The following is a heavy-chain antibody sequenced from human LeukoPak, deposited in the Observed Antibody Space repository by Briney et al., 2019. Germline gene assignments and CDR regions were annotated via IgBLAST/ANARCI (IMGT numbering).Heavy chain of an antibody. J-gene: IGHJ4*02. CDR3: AREASSGYYPPYYFDY. D-gene: IGHD3-22*01. CDR1: GFTFSSYS. CDR2: MSYDGNNK. Sequence: GGSLRLSCAASGFTFSSYSMHWVRQAPGKGLEWVAVMSYDGNNKYYADSVKGRFTVSRDNSKNTLYLQMNSLRAEDTAVYYCAREASSGYYPPYYFDYWGQGTLVTVSS. V-gene: IGHV3-30*14.